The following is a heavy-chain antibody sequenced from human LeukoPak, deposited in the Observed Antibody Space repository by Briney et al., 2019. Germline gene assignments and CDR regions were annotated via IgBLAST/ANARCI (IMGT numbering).Heavy chain of an antibody. CDR1: GYTFTGYY. D-gene: IGHD5-18*01. V-gene: IGHV1-2*02. CDR3: ARDDTAMVTGYYYMGV. J-gene: IGHJ6*03. CDR2: INPNSGGT. Sequence: ASVKVSCKASGYTFTGYYMHWVRQAPGQGLEWMGWINPNSGGTNYAQKFQGRVTMTRDTSISTAYMELSRLRSDDTAVYYCARDDTAMVTGYYYMGVWGKGTTVTVSS.